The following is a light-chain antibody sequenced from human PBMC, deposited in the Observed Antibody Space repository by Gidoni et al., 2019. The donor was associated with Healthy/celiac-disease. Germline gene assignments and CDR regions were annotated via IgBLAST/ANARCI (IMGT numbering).Light chain of an antibody. CDR3: QQSYSTPR. Sequence: DIPMTQSPSSLSASVGDRVTITCRASQSISSYLNWYQQKPGKAPKLLIYDASSLQSGVPSRFSGIGSGTDCTLTISSLQPEDFVTYYCQQSYSTPRFXQXTKVEIK. V-gene: IGKV1-39*01. CDR1: QSISSY. J-gene: IGKJ1*01. CDR2: DAS.